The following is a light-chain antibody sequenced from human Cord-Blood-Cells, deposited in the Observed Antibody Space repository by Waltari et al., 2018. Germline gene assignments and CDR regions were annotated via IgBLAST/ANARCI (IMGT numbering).Light chain of an antibody. CDR3: SSYTSSRV. J-gene: IGLJ2*01. CDR1: SSDVGGYND. CDR2: EVS. V-gene: IGLV2-14*01. Sequence: QSALTQPASVSGSPGQSITISCTGTSSDVGGYNDVSWYQQHPGKAPKLMIYEVSNRPSGVSNRFSGSKSGNTASLTISGLQAEDEADYYCSSYTSSRVFGGGTKLTVL.